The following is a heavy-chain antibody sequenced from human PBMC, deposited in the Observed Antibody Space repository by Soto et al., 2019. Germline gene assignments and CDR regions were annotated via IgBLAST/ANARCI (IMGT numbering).Heavy chain of an antibody. CDR1: GFSLSTSGVG. D-gene: IGHD5-18*01. CDR3: EHSPADRTMIDY. V-gene: IGHV2-5*02. Sequence: QITLKESGPPLVKPTQTLTLTCTFSGFSLSTSGVGVAWIRQPPGKALEWLALIYWDDDKRYSPSLKSRPTTTKDTSKHQVVLTMTNMDPVDTATYYCEHSPADRTMIDYWGQGTLVTVSS. CDR2: IYWDDDK. J-gene: IGHJ4*02.